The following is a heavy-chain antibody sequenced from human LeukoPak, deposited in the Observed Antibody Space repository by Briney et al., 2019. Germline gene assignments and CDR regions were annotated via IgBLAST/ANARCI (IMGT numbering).Heavy chain of an antibody. CDR1: GFTFSDYY. CDR2: ISSSGSTI. Sequence: SGGSLRLSCAASGFTFSDYYMSWIRQAPGKGLEWVSYISSSGSTIYYADSVKGRFTISRDNAKNSLYLQMNSLRAEDTAVYYCARAPSRIAARLQDIVGGYYMDVWGKGTTVTVSS. CDR3: ARAPSRIAARLQDIVGGYYMDV. J-gene: IGHJ6*03. V-gene: IGHV3-11*01. D-gene: IGHD6-6*01.